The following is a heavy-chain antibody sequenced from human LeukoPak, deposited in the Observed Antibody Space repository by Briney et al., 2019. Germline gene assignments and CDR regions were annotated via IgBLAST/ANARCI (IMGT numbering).Heavy chain of an antibody. V-gene: IGHV4-4*07. D-gene: IGHD6-6*01. CDR1: GGSISSYY. Sequence: SETLSLTCTVSGGSISSYYWSWIRQPAGKGLEWIGRIYTSGSTNYNPSLKSRVTMSVDTSKNQFSLKLSSVTAADTAVYYCARALSIAARRYYGMDVWGQGTTVTVSS. J-gene: IGHJ6*02. CDR2: IYTSGST. CDR3: ARALSIAARRYYGMDV.